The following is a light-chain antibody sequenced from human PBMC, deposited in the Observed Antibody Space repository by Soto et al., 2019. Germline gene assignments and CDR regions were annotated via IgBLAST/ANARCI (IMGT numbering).Light chain of an antibody. Sequence: ENVLTQSPATLSLSPGERATLSCRASQSVSSNLAWYQHKPGQAPGLLIYDASNRATGIPARFSGSGSGTDFTLTISSLQPEDFAVYYCHQRSNWPPTFGGGTKVEIK. J-gene: IGKJ4*01. CDR3: HQRSNWPPT. CDR2: DAS. V-gene: IGKV3-11*01. CDR1: QSVSSN.